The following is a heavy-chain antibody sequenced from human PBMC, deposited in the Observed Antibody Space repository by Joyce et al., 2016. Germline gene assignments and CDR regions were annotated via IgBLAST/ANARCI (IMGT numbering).Heavy chain of an antibody. CDR3: VRYYCSSTRCPGPEY. CDR1: GGSISSGGYF. J-gene: IGHJ4*02. CDR2: ISYSGSA. Sequence: QVQLQESGPGLVQPSQTLSLTCTVSGGSISSGGYFWTWIRQHPGKGLEWMGYISYSGSAYYNLSRRSRVTSSLDTSKSQFTLRLSSVTAADTAVYYCVRYYCSSTRCPGPEYWGQGTMVAVSS. D-gene: IGHD2-2*01. V-gene: IGHV4-30-4*01.